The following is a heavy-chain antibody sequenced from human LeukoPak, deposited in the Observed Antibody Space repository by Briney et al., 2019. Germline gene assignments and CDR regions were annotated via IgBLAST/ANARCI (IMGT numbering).Heavy chain of an antibody. CDR1: GGSFSGYY. CDR3: AGEFGNQIDY. Sequence: PSETLSLTCAVYGGSFSGYYWSWIRQPPGKGLEWIGEINHSGSTNYNPSLKSRVTISVDTSKNQFSLKLSSVTAADTAVYYCAGEFGNQIDYWGQGTLVTVSS. V-gene: IGHV4-34*01. D-gene: IGHD4-23*01. CDR2: INHSGST. J-gene: IGHJ4*02.